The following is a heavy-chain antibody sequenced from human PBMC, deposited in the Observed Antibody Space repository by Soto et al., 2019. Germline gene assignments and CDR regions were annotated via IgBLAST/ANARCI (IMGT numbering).Heavy chain of an antibody. CDR3: AREGIQLWLRSHYFDY. CDR2: INHSGST. J-gene: IGHJ4*02. D-gene: IGHD5-18*01. CDR1: GGSFSGYY. Sequence: LSLTCAVYGGSFSGYYWSWIRQPPGKGLEWIGEINHSGSTNYNPSLKSRVTISVDTSKNQFSLKLSSVTAADTAVYYCAREGIQLWLRSHYFDYWGQGTLVTVSS. V-gene: IGHV4-34*01.